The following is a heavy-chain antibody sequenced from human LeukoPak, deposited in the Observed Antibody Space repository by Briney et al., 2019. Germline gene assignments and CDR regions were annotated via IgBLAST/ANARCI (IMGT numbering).Heavy chain of an antibody. CDR2: ISAYNGNT. D-gene: IGHD3-9*01. CDR3: ARVTVDYDILTGYPPDY. CDR1: GYTFTSYG. Sequence: ASVKVSCKASGYTFTSYGISWVRQAPGQGLEWMGWISAYNGNTNYAQKLQGRVTMTTDTSTSTAYMELMSLRSDDTAVYYCARVTVDYDILTGYPPDYWGQGTLVTVSS. V-gene: IGHV1-18*01. J-gene: IGHJ4*02.